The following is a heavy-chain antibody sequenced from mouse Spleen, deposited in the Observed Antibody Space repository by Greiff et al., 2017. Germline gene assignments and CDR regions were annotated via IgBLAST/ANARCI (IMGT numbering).Heavy chain of an antibody. CDR2: ISYSGST. D-gene: IGHD2-4*01. J-gene: IGHJ4*01. CDR3: ARDIYYDYPYAMDY. Sequence: DVKLQESGPSLVKPSQTLSLTCSVTGDSITSGYWNWIRKFPGNKLEYMGYISYSGSTYYNPSLKSRISITRDTSKNQYYLQLNSVTTEDTATYYCARDIYYDYPYAMDYWGQGTSVTVSS. CDR1: GDSITSGY. V-gene: IGHV3-8*02.